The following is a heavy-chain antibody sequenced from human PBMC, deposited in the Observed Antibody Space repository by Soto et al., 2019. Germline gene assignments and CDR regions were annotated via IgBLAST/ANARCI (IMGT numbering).Heavy chain of an antibody. V-gene: IGHV4-59*12. CDR3: ARGGSGVVTARNDYYYYGMDV. J-gene: IGHJ6*02. D-gene: IGHD2-21*02. CDR1: GASISGNY. CDR2: IYYSGST. Sequence: PSETLSLTCNVSGASISGNYWSWIRQPPGKGLEWIGYIYYSGSTYYNPSLKSRVTISVDRSKNQFSLKLSSVTAADTAVYYCARGGSGVVTARNDYYYYGMDVWGQGTTVTVSS.